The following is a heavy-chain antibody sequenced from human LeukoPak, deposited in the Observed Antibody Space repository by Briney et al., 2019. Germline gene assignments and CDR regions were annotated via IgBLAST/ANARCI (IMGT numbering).Heavy chain of an antibody. CDR3: GRDASYSGSRRFDP. CDR2: INTNNGNP. Sequence: GASVKVSCKASGYTFTKYGVNWVRQAPGQGLEWMGGINTNNGNPMYAQGFTERFVFSLDTAVSTAYLEISSLKPEDTAVYYCGRDASYSGSRRFDPWGQGTLVTVTS. V-gene: IGHV7-4-1*02. J-gene: IGHJ5*02. D-gene: IGHD1-26*01. CDR1: GYTFTKYG.